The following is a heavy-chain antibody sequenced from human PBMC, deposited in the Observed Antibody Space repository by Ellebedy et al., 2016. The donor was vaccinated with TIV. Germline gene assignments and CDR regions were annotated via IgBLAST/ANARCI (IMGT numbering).Heavy chain of an antibody. Sequence: GGSLRLXCATSGFSMSGYGMSWVRQAPGKGLEWVSSISYDSTYRYYAGSVRGRFTISRDNAQGSLFLEMNSLRDEDTAVYYCARLEIVAEPAPDPVDIWGQGTMVTVSS. J-gene: IGHJ3*02. CDR1: GFSMSGYG. CDR2: ISYDSTYR. D-gene: IGHD2/OR15-2a*01. CDR3: ARLEIVAEPAPDPVDI. V-gene: IGHV3-21*01.